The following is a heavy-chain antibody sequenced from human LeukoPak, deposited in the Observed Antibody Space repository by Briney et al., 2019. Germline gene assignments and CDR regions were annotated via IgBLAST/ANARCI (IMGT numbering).Heavy chain of an antibody. D-gene: IGHD2-2*01. V-gene: IGHV3-23*01. CDR2: INGGGDAT. Sequence: GGSPRLSCATSGFTFNNNAMSWVRQGPGKGLEWVSGINGGGDATEYTDSVKGRFTISRDNSKNTLYLQMNSLRPDDTAVYYCARCTASCYANAFDVWGQGTLLTVSS. J-gene: IGHJ3*01. CDR1: GFTFNNNA. CDR3: ARCTASCYANAFDV.